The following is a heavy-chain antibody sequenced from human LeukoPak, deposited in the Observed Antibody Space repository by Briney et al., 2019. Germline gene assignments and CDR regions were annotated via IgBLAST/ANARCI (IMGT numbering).Heavy chain of an antibody. J-gene: IGHJ6*02. V-gene: IGHV3-9*01. CDR3: AKDQGHRSLGGMDV. Sequence: PPGGSLRLSCAASGFTFDDYAMHWVRHAPGEGLEWVSGISWNSGSIGYADSVKGRFTISRDNAKNSLYLQMNSLRAEDTALYYCAKDQGHRSLGGMDVWGQGTTVTVSS. CDR1: GFTFDDYA. CDR2: ISWNSGSI.